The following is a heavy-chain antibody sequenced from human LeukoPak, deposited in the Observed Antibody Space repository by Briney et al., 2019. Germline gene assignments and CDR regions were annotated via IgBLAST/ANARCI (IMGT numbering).Heavy chain of an antibody. J-gene: IGHJ4*02. CDR2: ISYSGVT. CDR3: AAEFSNEQWLDWDY. CDR1: RGSISSHY. V-gene: IGHV4-59*11. D-gene: IGHD6-19*01. Sequence: PSETLSLTCIVSRGSISSHYWSWIRQPPGRGLEWIGYISYSGVTESNPSLKSRVTMSVDTSKNQFSLKLSSVTAADTAVYYCAAEFSNEQWLDWDYWGQGTLVTVSS.